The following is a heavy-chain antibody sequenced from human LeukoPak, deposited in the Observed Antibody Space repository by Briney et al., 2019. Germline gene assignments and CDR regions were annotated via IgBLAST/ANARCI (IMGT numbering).Heavy chain of an antibody. J-gene: IGHJ4*02. D-gene: IGHD3-22*01. Sequence: GASVKVSCKASGGTFSSYAISWVRQAPGQGLEWMGWISAYSGNTNYAQKLQGRVTMTTDTSTSTAYMELRSLRSDDTAVYYCARNYYDSSGSTFDYWGQGTLVTVSS. CDR2: ISAYSGNT. CDR3: ARNYYDSSGSTFDY. CDR1: GGTFSSYA. V-gene: IGHV1-18*01.